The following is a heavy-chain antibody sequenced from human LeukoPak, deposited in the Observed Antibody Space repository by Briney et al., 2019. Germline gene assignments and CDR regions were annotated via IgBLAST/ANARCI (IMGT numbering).Heavy chain of an antibody. D-gene: IGHD2-15*01. CDR3: AGYCSGGSCYSDWFDP. CDR1: GGSISSGGYY. J-gene: IGHJ5*02. CDR2: IYYSGST. Sequence: SQTLSLTCTVSGGSISSGGYYWSWIRQHPGKGLEWIAYIYYSGSTYYNPSLKRRVTISVDTSKNQFSLKLSSVTAADTAVYYCAGYCSGGSCYSDWFDPWGQGTLVTVSS. V-gene: IGHV4-31*03.